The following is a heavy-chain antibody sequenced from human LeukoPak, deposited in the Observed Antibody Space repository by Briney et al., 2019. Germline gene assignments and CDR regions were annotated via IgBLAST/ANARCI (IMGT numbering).Heavy chain of an antibody. Sequence: SETLSLTCTVSGGSISSSSYYWGWIRQPPGKGLEWIGNIYYSGDTYYNPSLKSRLTMSVDTSNNQFSLKLRSVTAADTAVYYCARRLGSAMYFDYWGQGTRSPSLQ. D-gene: IGHD5-18*01. V-gene: IGHV4-39*01. CDR3: ARRLGSAMYFDY. J-gene: IGHJ4*02. CDR2: IYYSGDT. CDR1: GGSISSSSYY.